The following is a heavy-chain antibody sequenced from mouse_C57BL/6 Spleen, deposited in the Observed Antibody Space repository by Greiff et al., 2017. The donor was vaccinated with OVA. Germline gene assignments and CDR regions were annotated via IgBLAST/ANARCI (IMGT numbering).Heavy chain of an antibody. Sequence: QVQLKQPGAELVKPGASVKLSCKASGYTFTSYWMPWVKQRPGQGLEWIGEIDPSDSYTNYNQKLKGKATLTVDTSSSTAYMQLSSLTSEDSAVYYCARGVTRYFDVWGTGTTVTVSS. CDR3: ARGVTRYFDV. V-gene: IGHV1-50*01. D-gene: IGHD2-3*01. CDR2: IDPSDSYT. J-gene: IGHJ1*03. CDR1: GYTFTSYW.